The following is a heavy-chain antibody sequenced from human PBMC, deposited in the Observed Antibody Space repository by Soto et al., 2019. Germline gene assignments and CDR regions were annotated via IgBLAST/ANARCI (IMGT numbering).Heavy chain of an antibody. V-gene: IGHV4-31*03. CDR1: GGSISSGGYY. Sequence: TSETRSLTCTVSGGSISSGGYYWRWIRQHPGKGLEWIGYIYYSGSTYYNPSLKSRVTISVDTSKNQFSLKLSSVTAADTAVYYCARDSGNGDPTFDYWGQGTLVTVSS. D-gene: IGHD4-17*01. CDR2: IYYSGST. CDR3: ARDSGNGDPTFDY. J-gene: IGHJ4*02.